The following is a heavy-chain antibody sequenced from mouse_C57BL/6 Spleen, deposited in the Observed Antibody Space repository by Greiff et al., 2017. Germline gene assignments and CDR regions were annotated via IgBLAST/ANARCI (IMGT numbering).Heavy chain of an antibody. CDR3: VREGSYYGNEKSFFDY. CDR2: IRSKSSNYAT. V-gene: IGHV10-3*01. J-gene: IGHJ2*01. Sequence: EVKLMESGGGLVQPKGSLKLSCAASGFTFNTYALHWVRQAPGKGLEWVARIRSKSSNYATYSADSVKDRFTISRDDSQSMLYLQMNNLKTEDTDMYYCVREGSYYGNEKSFFDYWGQGTTLTGSS. CDR1: GFTFNTYA. D-gene: IGHD2-1*01.